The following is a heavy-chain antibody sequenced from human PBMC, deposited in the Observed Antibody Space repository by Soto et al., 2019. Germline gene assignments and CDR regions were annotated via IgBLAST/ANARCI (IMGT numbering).Heavy chain of an antibody. CDR1: GYTFTSYG. CDR2: ISAYNGNT. D-gene: IGHD2-2*02. J-gene: IGHJ5*02. Sequence: ASVKVSCKASGYTFTSYGISSLRQAPGQGLEWMGWISAYNGNTNYAQKLQGRVTMTTDTSTSTAYMELRSLRSDDTAVYYCARDYTECSRTSCYKASDPWGQGTLVTVSS. CDR3: ARDYTECSRTSCYKASDP. V-gene: IGHV1-18*01.